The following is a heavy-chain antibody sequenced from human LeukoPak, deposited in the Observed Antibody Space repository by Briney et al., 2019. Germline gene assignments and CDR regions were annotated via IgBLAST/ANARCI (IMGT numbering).Heavy chain of an antibody. CDR2: IYYSGST. J-gene: IGHJ4*02. V-gene: IGHV4-61*01. Sequence: PSETLSLTCTVSGGSVSSGSYYWSWIRQPPGTGLEWIGYIYYSGSTNYNPSLKSRVTISVDTSKNQFSLKLSSVTAADTAVYYCARDALGDYFDYWGQGTLVTVPS. CDR1: GGSVSSGSYY. CDR3: ARDALGDYFDY.